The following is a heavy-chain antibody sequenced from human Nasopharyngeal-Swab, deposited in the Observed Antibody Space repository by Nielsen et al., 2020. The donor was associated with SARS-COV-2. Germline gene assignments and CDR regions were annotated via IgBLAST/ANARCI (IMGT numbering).Heavy chain of an antibody. D-gene: IGHD3-3*01. J-gene: IGHJ6*02. CDR3: ARDGLDYDFWSAYFMDV. Sequence: GESLKISCEASGFTFSTYTMNWVRQAPGKGLEWVSSITSYSTYIYYADSVKGRFTISRDNAKNSLYLQMNSLRAEDTAVYYCARDGLDYDFWSAYFMDVWGQETTVTVSS. CDR1: GFTFSTYT. V-gene: IGHV3-21*01. CDR2: ITSYSTYI.